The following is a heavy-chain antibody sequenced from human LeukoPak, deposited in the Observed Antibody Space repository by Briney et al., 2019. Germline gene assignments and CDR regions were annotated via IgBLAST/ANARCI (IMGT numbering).Heavy chain of an antibody. V-gene: IGHV1-8*01. CDR2: MNPNCGNK. D-gene: IGHD6-13*01. Sequence: ASVKVSCKASGYTFTSYDINWVRQATGQGLEWMGWMNPNCGNKGYAQKFQGRVTMTRNTSISTAYMELSSLRSEDTAVYYCARGWRSSLGNWFDPWGQGTLVSVSS. J-gene: IGHJ5*02. CDR3: ARGWRSSLGNWFDP. CDR1: GYTFTSYD.